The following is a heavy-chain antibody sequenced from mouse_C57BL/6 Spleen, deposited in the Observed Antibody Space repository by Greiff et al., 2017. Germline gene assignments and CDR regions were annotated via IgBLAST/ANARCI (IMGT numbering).Heavy chain of an antibody. Sequence: QVQLQQSGPELVRPGASVKLSCKASGYTFTDYYINWVKQRPGQGLEWIARIYPGSGNTYYNEKFKGKATLTAEKSSSTAYMQLSSQTSEDSAVYFCARGRHTTAIDVWGTGTTVTVSS. CDR2: IYPGSGNT. J-gene: IGHJ1*03. CDR3: ARGRHTTAIDV. D-gene: IGHD1-2*01. CDR1: GYTFTDYY. V-gene: IGHV1-76*01.